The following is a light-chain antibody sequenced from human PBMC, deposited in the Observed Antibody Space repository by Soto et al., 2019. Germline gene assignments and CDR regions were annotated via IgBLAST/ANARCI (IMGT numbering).Light chain of an antibody. CDR1: QSLGRE. Sequence: DIQLTHISSTLSAPLGDRVPIPCRGSQSLGRELAWYQKKPGKAHKVLIYDAYSLKSGVPSRFSGSGSGTEFTLTISSLPPDDFATYYCQRYNAYWAFGPGTKVDI. J-gene: IGKJ1*01. CDR2: DAY. V-gene: IGKV1-5*01. CDR3: QRYNAYWA.